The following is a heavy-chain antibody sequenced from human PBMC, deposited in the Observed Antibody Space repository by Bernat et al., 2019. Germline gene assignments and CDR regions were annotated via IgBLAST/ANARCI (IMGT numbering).Heavy chain of an antibody. CDR1: GFTFSSYA. V-gene: IGHV3-30-3*01. D-gene: IGHD6-6*01. CDR3: ARVMQGAAPTYYYYYYGMDV. Sequence: QVQLVESGGGVVQPGRSLRLSCAASGFTFSSYAMHWVRQAPGKGLEWVAVISYDGSNKYYADSVKGRFTISRDNSKNTLYLQMNSLRAEDTAVYYCARVMQGAAPTYYYYYYGMDVWGQGTTVTVSS. CDR2: ISYDGSNK. J-gene: IGHJ6*02.